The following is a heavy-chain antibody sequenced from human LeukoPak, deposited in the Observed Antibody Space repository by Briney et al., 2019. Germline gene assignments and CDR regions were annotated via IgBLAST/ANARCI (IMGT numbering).Heavy chain of an antibody. CDR3: ARTYDSSGYYYSYYFDY. CDR1: GFTFSSYE. D-gene: IGHD3-22*01. V-gene: IGHV3-48*03. J-gene: IGHJ4*02. Sequence: GGSLRLSCAASGFTFSSYEMDWVRQAPGKGLEWVSYISSSGSTIYYADSVKGRFTISRDNAKNSLYLQMNSLRAEDTAVYYCARTYDSSGYYYSYYFDYWGQGTLVTVSS. CDR2: ISSSGSTI.